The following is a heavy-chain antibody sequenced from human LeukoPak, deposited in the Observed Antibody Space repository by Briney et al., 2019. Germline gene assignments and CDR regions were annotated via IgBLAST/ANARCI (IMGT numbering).Heavy chain of an antibody. CDR2: INSDGINT. CDR1: GFTFSSHW. Sequence: GGSLRLSCAASGFTFSSHWMSWVRQAPGKGLVWVSRINSDGINTSYADSVKGRFTISRDNAKNTLNLQMNSLRAEDTAVYYCARDLGQYYDTSDNWFDPWGQGTLVTVSS. CDR3: ARDLGQYYDTSDNWFDP. J-gene: IGHJ5*02. D-gene: IGHD3-22*01. V-gene: IGHV3-74*01.